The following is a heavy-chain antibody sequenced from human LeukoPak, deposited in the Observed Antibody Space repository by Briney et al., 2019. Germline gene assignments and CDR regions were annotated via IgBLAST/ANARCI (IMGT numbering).Heavy chain of an antibody. J-gene: IGHJ3*02. CDR3: ARGPYSYDSSGAFDI. CDR1: GYSISSGYY. V-gene: IGHV4-38-2*02. CDR2: IYHSGST. Sequence: PSETLSLTCTVSGYSISSGYYWGWIRQPPGKGLEWIGSIYHSGSTYYNPSLKSRVTISVDTSKNQFSLKLSSVTAADTAVYFCARGPYSYDSSGAFDIWDQGTMVTVSS. D-gene: IGHD3-22*01.